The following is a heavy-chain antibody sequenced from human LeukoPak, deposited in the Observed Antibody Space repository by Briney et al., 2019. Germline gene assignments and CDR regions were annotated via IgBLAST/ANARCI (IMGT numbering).Heavy chain of an antibody. CDR3: ARTYCSGGSCYSVWFHP. D-gene: IGHD2-15*01. J-gene: IGHJ5*02. Sequence: SETLSLTCTVSGGSISSYYWSWIRQPPGKGLEWIGYIYYSGSTNYNPSLKSRVTISVDTSKNQFSLKLSSVTAADTAVYYCARTYCSGGSCYSVWFHPWGQGTLVTVSS. CDR1: GGSISSYY. V-gene: IGHV4-59*01. CDR2: IYYSGST.